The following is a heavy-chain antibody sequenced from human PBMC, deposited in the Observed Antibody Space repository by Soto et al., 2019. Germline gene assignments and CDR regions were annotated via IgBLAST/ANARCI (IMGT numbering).Heavy chain of an antibody. CDR2: ISGSGGST. D-gene: IGHD3-10*01. CDR1: GFTFSSYA. CDR3: VSSVRITMVRGVPYWFDP. J-gene: IGHJ5*02. Sequence: GGSLRLSCAASGFTFSSYAMSWVRQAPGKGLEWVSAISGSGGSTYYADSVKGRFTISRDNSKNTLYLQMTSLRAEDTAVYYCVSSVRITMVRGVPYWFDPWGQGTLVTVSS. V-gene: IGHV3-23*01.